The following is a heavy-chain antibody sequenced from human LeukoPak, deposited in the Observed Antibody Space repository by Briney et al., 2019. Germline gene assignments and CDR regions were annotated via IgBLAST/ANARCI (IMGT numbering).Heavy chain of an antibody. J-gene: IGHJ4*02. CDR1: GGSLRRYY. Sequence: SETLCFTCAVYGGSLRRYYWSWIRQPPGKGLEWIGEINHSGSTNYNPSLKSRVTISVDTSKNQFSLKLSSVTAADTAVYYCARGRIAAGHWGQATLVTVSS. CDR3: ARGRIAAGH. CDR2: INHSGST. V-gene: IGHV4-34*01. D-gene: IGHD2-15*01.